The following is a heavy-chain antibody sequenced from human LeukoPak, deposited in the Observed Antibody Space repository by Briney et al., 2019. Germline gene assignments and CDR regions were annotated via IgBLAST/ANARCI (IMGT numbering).Heavy chain of an antibody. V-gene: IGHV3-7*01. CDR1: GFTFSNYW. CDR3: ARDKEYCSGGSCYFGSSFDF. Sequence: PGGSLRLSCAASGFTFSNYWMSWVRQAPGEGLEGVANINQDGSEKYSVASVTGRFTISRDNPKNSLYLQMNNLRGEDTAIYYCARDKEYCSGGSCYFGSSFDFWGQGTLVSVSS. D-gene: IGHD2-15*01. CDR2: INQDGSEK. J-gene: IGHJ4*02.